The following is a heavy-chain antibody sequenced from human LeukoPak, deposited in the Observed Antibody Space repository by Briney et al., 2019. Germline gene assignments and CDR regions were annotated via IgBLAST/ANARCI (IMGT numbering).Heavy chain of an antibody. CDR1: GFTFSDYA. CDR2: ISKDGNTK. V-gene: IGHV3-30*04. J-gene: IGHJ4*02. Sequence: GMSLRLSCAASGFTFSDYAIHWVRQGPGKGLEWVAVISKDGNTKFYADSVKGRFTISRDNSKNTLYLQMNSLRAEDTAVYYCARDMKGNLDYWGQGTLVTVSS. CDR3: ARDMKGNLDY. D-gene: IGHD1-14*01.